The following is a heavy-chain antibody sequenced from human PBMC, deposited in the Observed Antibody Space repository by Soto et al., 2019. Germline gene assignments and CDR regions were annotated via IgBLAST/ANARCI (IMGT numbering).Heavy chain of an antibody. Sequence: GASVKVSCKASGYTFTSYGISWVRQAPGQGLEWMGWISAYNGNTNYAQKLQGRVTMTTDTSTSTAYMELRSLRSDDTAVYYCSIAHCGYSGYDYVYWGQGSLVTVSS. J-gene: IGHJ4*01. CDR3: SIAHCGYSGYDYVY. V-gene: IGHV1-18*01. D-gene: IGHD5-12*01. CDR2: ISAYNGNT. CDR1: GYTFTSYG.